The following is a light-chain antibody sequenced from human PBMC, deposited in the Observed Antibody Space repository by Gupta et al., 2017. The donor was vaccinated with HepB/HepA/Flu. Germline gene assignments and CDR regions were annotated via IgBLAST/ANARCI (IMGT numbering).Light chain of an antibody. V-gene: IGKV1-5*01. CDR2: DAS. Sequence: DIQMTQSPSTLSASVGDRATITCRASQSISSWLDWYQQKPGQAPRLLIYDASRGESGVPSRFSGSGSGKEFTLTSSSLQPDDFAVYYCQQYNSYSIFGEGTKVEIK. J-gene: IGKJ2*01. CDR1: QSISSW. CDR3: QQYNSYSI.